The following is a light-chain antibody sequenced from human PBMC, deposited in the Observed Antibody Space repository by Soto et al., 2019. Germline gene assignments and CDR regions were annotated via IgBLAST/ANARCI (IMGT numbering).Light chain of an antibody. CDR1: QGISSY. V-gene: IGKV1-9*01. Sequence: DIQLTQSQSFLSASVGARVTITCRASQGISSYLAWFQQKPGRAPNLFSYGASTLQSGVPSSCSGSGSETDFTLTISNLQPEDFATYYCQQLNAYPLTFGQGTRLEI. CDR2: GAS. CDR3: QQLNAYPLT. J-gene: IGKJ5*01.